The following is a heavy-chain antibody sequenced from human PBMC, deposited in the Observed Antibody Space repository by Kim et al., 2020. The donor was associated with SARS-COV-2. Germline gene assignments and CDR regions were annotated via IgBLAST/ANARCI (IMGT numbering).Heavy chain of an antibody. CDR1: GFTFSSYA. CDR2: ISYDGSNK. Sequence: GGSLRLSCAASGFTFSSYAMHWVRQAPGKGLEWVAVISYDGSNKYYADSVKGRFTISRDNSKNTLYLQMNSLRAEDTAVYYCAREQWLVLTPKEKDAFDIWGQGTMVTVSS. J-gene: IGHJ3*02. V-gene: IGHV3-30*04. CDR3: AREQWLVLTPKEKDAFDI. D-gene: IGHD6-19*01.